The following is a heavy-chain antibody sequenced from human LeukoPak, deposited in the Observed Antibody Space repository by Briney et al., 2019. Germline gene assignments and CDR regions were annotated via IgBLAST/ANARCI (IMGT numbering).Heavy chain of an antibody. J-gene: IGHJ6*02. CDR1: GSTFTSYG. D-gene: IGHD2-2*01. CDR2: ISAYNGNT. Sequence: SVKVSCKASGSTFTSYGISWVRQAPGQGLERMGWISAYNGNTNYAQKLQGRVTMTTDTSTSTAYMELRSLRSDDTAVYYCARDRGDIVVVPAAMRDYYYGMDVWGQGTTVTVSS. CDR3: ARDRGDIVVVPAAMRDYYYGMDV. V-gene: IGHV1-18*01.